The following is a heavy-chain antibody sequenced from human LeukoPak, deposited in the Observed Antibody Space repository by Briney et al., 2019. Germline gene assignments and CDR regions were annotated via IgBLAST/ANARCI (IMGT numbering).Heavy chain of an antibody. CDR3: TTMDSYSSGWYGGLDAFDI. CDR1: GFTFSNAW. Sequence: GGSLRLSCAASGFTFSNAWMSWVRQAPGKGLERVARIKSKTDGGTTDYAAPVKGRFTISRDDSKNTLYLQMNSLKTEDTAVYYCTTMDSYSSGWYGGLDAFDIWGQGTMVTVSS. J-gene: IGHJ3*02. D-gene: IGHD6-19*01. V-gene: IGHV3-15*01. CDR2: IKSKTDGGTT.